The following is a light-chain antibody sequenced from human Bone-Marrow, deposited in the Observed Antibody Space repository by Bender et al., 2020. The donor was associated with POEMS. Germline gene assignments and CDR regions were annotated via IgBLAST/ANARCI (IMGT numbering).Light chain of an antibody. J-gene: IGLJ3*02. CDR3: AVWDDSLNGWV. CDR1: SSNIGAHA. V-gene: IGLV1-44*01. CDR2: GNN. Sequence: QSVLTQPPSASGTPGQRVTISCSGGSSNIGAHAVNWYQHLPGTAPKLLIYGNNNRPSGVPGRFSCSKSGTSASLAITGLQAEDEADYYCAVWDDSLNGWVFGGGTKLTVL.